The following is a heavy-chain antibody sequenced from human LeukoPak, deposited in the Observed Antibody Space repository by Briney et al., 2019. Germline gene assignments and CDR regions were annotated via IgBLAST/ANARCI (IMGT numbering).Heavy chain of an antibody. D-gene: IGHD5-24*01. CDR2: IYYSGST. Sequence: SETLSPTCTVSGGSISSYYWSWIRQPPGKGLGWIGYIYYSGSTNYNPSLKSRVTISVDTSKNQFSLKLSSVTAADTAVYYCARGRRLMDYYYYGMDVWGQGTTVTVSS. J-gene: IGHJ6*02. V-gene: IGHV4-59*01. CDR3: ARGRRLMDYYYYGMDV. CDR1: GGSISSYY.